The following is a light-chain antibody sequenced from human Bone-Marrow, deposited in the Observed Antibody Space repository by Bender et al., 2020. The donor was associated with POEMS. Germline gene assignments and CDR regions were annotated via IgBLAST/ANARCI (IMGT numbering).Light chain of an antibody. J-gene: IGLJ1*01. CDR1: SSDIGSYIL. CDR3: SSYTSSSTPLV. CDR2: EVN. Sequence: QSALTQPASVSGSPGQSITISCTGTSSDIGSYILVSWFQQHPGTAPKLMIYEVNKRPSGVSNRFSGSKSGNTASLTISGLRAEDEADYYCSSYTSSSTPLVFGTGTKVTVL. V-gene: IGLV2-14*02.